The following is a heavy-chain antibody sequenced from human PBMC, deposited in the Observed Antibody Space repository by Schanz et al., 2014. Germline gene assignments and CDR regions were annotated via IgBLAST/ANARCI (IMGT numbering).Heavy chain of an antibody. CDR2: SSDNGIST. V-gene: IGHV3-23*01. CDR1: GFTFSSYA. Sequence: EVQLLESGGGLVQPGGSLRLSCVASGFTFSSYAMSWVRQAPGTGLEWVSGSSDNGISTYYADSVKGRFTISRDSSSNTLYLQVNSLRPEDTAVYYCARALRHGYCNVVGCQKGGWFDIWGQGTLVTVSS. J-gene: IGHJ4*02. CDR3: ARALRHGYCNVVGCQKGGWFDI. D-gene: IGHD2-2*03.